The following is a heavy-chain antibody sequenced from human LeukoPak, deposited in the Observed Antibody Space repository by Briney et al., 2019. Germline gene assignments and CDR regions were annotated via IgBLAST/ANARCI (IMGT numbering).Heavy chain of an antibody. V-gene: IGHV4-38-2*02. Sequence: SETLSLTCTVSGYSISSGYYWTWIRQPPGKGPEWIGSIYHSGSTYNNPSLKSRVTISVDTSKNQFSLKLSSVTAADTAVYYCARQGVAGNFDYWGQGTLVTVSS. J-gene: IGHJ4*02. CDR3: ARQGVAGNFDY. CDR1: GYSISSGYY. CDR2: IYHSGST. D-gene: IGHD6-19*01.